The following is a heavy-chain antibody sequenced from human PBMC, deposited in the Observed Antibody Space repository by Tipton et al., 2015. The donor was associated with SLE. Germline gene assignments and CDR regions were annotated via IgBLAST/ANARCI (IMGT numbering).Heavy chain of an antibody. D-gene: IGHD5-12*01. CDR3: ARGLVATIYYLDY. Sequence: TLSLTCTVSGGSISNYYWSWIRQPPGKGLELIGYIYYSGSTNYNPSLKSRVTISVDTSKNQFSLKLSSVTAADTAVYYCARGLVATIYYLDYWGQGTLVTVSS. CDR2: IYYSGST. V-gene: IGHV4-59*01. CDR1: GGSISNYY. J-gene: IGHJ4*02.